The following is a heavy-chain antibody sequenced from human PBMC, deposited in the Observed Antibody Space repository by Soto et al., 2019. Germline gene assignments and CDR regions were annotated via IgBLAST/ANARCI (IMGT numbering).Heavy chain of an antibody. CDR3: ASPSRVAAAGTPYYYYYGMDV. CDR2: IDPSDSYT. J-gene: IGHJ6*02. V-gene: IGHV5-10-1*01. Sequence: GESLKISCNGSGYSFTSYWISWVRQMPGKGLEWMGRIDPSDSYTNYSPSFQGHVTISADKSISTAYLQWSSLKASDTAMYYCASPSRVAAAGTPYYYYYGMDVWGQGTTVTVSS. CDR1: GYSFTSYW. D-gene: IGHD6-13*01.